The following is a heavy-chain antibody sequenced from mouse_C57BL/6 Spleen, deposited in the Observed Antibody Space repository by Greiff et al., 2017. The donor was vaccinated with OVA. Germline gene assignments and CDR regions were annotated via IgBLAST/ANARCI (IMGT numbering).Heavy chain of an antibody. V-gene: IGHV1-78*01. J-gene: IGHJ1*03. CDR2: IYPRDGST. D-gene: IGHD1-1*01. CDR3: APLYYGSSYDTHWYFDV. Sequence: QVQLQQSDAELVKPGASVKISCKVSGYTFTDHTIHWMKQRPEQGLEWIGYIYPRDGSTKYNEKFKGKATLTADKSSSTAYMQLNSLTSEDSAVYFCAPLYYGSSYDTHWYFDVWGTGTTVTVSS. CDR1: GYTFTDHT.